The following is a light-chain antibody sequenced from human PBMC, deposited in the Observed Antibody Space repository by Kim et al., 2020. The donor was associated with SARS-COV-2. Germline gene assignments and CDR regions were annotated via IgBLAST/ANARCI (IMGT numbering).Light chain of an antibody. J-gene: IGKJ1*01. CDR1: QSVNAF. V-gene: IGKV3-11*01. CDR2: NTF. Sequence: EIVLTQSPATLSLSPGERATVSCRASQSVNAFLVWYQVKPGQAPRLLIYNTFNRATGIPARFGGSGSGTDFTLTINSLEPEDFALYYCQQRSAWPWTFGQGTKVDIK. CDR3: QQRSAWPWT.